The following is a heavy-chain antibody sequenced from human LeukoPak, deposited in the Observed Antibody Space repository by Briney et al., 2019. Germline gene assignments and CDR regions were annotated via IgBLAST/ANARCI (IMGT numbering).Heavy chain of an antibody. D-gene: IGHD3-16*01. J-gene: IGHJ4*02. CDR2: IWSDGSSK. CDR3: ARDGNYYDNPGWDFDN. V-gene: IGHV3-33*01. CDR1: GFSFRNYG. Sequence: GGSLRLSCAASGFSFRNYGMHWVRQAPGKGLEWVAAIWSDGSSKYYADSVKGQFTISRDNSKNTLYLQVNSLRVEDRAVYYCARDGNYYDNPGWDFDNWGQGTLVTVSS.